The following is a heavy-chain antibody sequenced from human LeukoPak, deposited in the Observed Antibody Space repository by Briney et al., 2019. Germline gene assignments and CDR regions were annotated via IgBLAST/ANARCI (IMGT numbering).Heavy chain of an antibody. CDR2: IRQDESER. CDR3: ARLSAYYYGSYFYYYMDV. J-gene: IGHJ6*03. V-gene: IGHV3-7*01. D-gene: IGHD3-10*01. Sequence: GGSLRLSCAASGFTVNNAWMSWVRQPPGKGPEWVANIRQDESERYSADSVKGRFTISRDNAKKSVYLHMSSLRAEDTALYYCARLSAYYYGSYFYYYMDVWGKGTTVTVSS. CDR1: GFTVNNAW.